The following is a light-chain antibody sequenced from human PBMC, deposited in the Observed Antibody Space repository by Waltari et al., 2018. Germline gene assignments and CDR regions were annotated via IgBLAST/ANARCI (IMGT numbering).Light chain of an antibody. J-gene: IGKJ4*01. CDR2: CAS. V-gene: IGKV3-15*01. Sequence: EIVMTQSPATLSVSPGERATLSCRASQSVSSNLAWYQQKSGQAPRLLIYCASTRATGIPARFSGSGSGTEFTLTISSLQSEDFALYYCQQYNNRPPVTFGGGTKVEIK. CDR3: QQYNNRPPVT. CDR1: QSVSSN.